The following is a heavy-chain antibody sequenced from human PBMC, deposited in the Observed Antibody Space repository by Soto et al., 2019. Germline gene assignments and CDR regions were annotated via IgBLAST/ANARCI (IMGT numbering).Heavy chain of an antibody. CDR2: ISGSGGST. CDR3: AKGRMGSGGSYYGFDY. CDR1: GFTFSSYA. V-gene: IGHV3-23*01. Sequence: EVQLLESGGGLVQPGGSLRLSCAASGFTFSSYAMSWVRQAPGKGLEWVSAISGSGGSTYYADSVKGRFTISRDNSKNTLYLQMNSLRAEDTAVYYCAKGRMGSGGSYYGFDYWGQGTLVTVSS. D-gene: IGHD1-26*01. J-gene: IGHJ4*02.